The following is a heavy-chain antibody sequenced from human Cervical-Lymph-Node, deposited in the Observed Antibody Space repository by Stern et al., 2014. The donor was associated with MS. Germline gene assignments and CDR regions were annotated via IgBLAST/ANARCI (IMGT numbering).Heavy chain of an antibody. CDR3: ARDHFTTSLDV. CDR2: IYYSGTT. CDR1: GGSISSDNYY. Sequence: QLVQSGPGLIKPSQTLSLTCTVSGGSISSDNYYWTWIRQHPGKGLEWIGHIYYSGTTYYNPSLKSRVSITVDTSENVFSLRLSSVTAADTAVYYCARDHFTTSLDVWGHGTTVTVS. V-gene: IGHV4-31*03. D-gene: IGHD2-2*01. J-gene: IGHJ6*02.